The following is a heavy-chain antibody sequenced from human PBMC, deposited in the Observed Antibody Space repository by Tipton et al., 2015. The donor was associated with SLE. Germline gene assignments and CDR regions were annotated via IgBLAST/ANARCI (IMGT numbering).Heavy chain of an antibody. CDR3: ATAPPYTAPPYFIKRDY. V-gene: IGHV3-30*09. CDR2: LSYDGKNE. CDR1: GFNFSHYA. Sequence: RSLRLSCAASGFNFSHYAFHWVRQAPGRGLESVAVLSYDGKNEFYVDSVKGRFALSRDNSKKTLFLQMNSLGPEDTAVYYCATAPPYTAPPYFIKRDYWGQGTLVTVSS. D-gene: IGHD2-2*02. J-gene: IGHJ4*02.